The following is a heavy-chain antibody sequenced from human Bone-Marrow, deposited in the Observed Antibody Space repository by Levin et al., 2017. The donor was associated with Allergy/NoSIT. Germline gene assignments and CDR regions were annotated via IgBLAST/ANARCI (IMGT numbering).Heavy chain of an antibody. D-gene: IGHD4-23*01. J-gene: IGHJ4*02. CDR1: GGSVSSGSYY. CDR3: ARGSYFGGLSFDC. Sequence: ESLKISCTVSGGSVSSGSYYWSWIRQPPGKGLEWIAYIYHSGSTKYNPSLKSRVTISLDTSRNQFSLRLTSLTAADTAVHYCARGSYFGGLSFDCWGKGTLVTVSS. CDR2: IYHSGST. V-gene: IGHV4-61*01.